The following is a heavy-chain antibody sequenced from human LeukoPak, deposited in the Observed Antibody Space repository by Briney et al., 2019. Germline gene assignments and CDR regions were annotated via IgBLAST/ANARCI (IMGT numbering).Heavy chain of an antibody. CDR3: VRDLEYSSSSVSGRSFDY. D-gene: IGHD6-6*01. V-gene: IGHV3-21*01. CDR1: GFTFSRYS. J-gene: IGHJ4*02. CDR2: ISSTSTYT. Sequence: GGSLRLSCAASGFTFSRYSMNWARQAPGKGLEWVSSISSTSTYTYYADSVKGRFTISRDDAQNSLYLQMNSLRAEDTAVYYCVRDLEYSSSSVSGRSFDYWGQGTLVTVSS.